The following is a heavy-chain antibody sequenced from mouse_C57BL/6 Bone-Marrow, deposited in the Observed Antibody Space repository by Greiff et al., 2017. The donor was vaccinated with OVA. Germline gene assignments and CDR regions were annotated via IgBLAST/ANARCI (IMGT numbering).Heavy chain of an antibody. D-gene: IGHD2-2*01. Sequence: VQLQQPGTELVKPGASVKLSCKASGYTFTSYWMHWVKQRPGQGLEWIGNINPSNGGNNYNEKFKSKATLTVDKSSSTAYMQLSSLTSEDSAVYYCARIYYGYDENYYSMDYWGQGTSVTVSS. J-gene: IGHJ4*01. CDR1: GYTFTSYW. CDR3: ARIYYGYDENYYSMDY. CDR2: INPSNGGN. V-gene: IGHV1-53*01.